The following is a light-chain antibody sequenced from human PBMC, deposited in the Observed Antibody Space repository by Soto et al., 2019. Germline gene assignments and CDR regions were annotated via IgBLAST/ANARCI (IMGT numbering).Light chain of an antibody. J-gene: IGLJ3*02. Sequence: QPVLTQPPSASGTPGQRVTMSCSGSSSNIVSYSVSWYLHLPGTAPKLLIYSDNQRPSGVPDRFSGSKSGTSASLAISGLQSEDEADYYCASWDDSLNGPVFGGGIKVTVL. CDR1: SSNIVSYS. V-gene: IGLV1-44*01. CDR3: ASWDDSLNGPV. CDR2: SDN.